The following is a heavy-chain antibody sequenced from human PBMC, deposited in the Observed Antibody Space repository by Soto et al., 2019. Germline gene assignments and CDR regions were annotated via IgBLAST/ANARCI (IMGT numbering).Heavy chain of an antibody. D-gene: IGHD1-26*01. J-gene: IGHJ4*02. Sequence: QVQLVQSGAEVRKPGSSVKVSCEASGGTFSSYALNWMRQAPGQGLEWMGGIIPLFGTTTYAEKFQGRVTITADESTRTACLELSSLTSEDTAMYYCARDGGGATFDYWGQGTLVTVSS. CDR1: GGTFSSYA. V-gene: IGHV1-69*12. CDR3: ARDGGGATFDY. CDR2: IIPLFGTT.